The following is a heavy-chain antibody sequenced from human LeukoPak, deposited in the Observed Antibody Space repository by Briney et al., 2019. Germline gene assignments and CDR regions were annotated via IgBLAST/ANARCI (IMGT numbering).Heavy chain of an antibody. V-gene: IGHV4-34*01. D-gene: IGHD3-3*01. CDR1: GGSFSGYY. CDR2: INHSGST. CDR3: AIPQRGFWSGHRFDY. Sequence: PSETLSLTCAVYGGSFSGYYWSWIRQPPGKGLEWIGEINHSGSTNYNPSLKSRVTISVDTSKNQFSLKLSSVTAADTAVYYCAIPQRGFWSGHRFDYWGQGTLVTVSS. J-gene: IGHJ4*02.